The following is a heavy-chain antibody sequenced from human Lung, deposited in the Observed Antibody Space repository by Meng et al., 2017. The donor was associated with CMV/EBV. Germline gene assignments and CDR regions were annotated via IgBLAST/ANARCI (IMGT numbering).Heavy chain of an antibody. V-gene: IGHV3-49*04. CDR3: TRQWSGYDYVGRGMDV. CDR1: GFTFGDYA. Sequence: GESXKISCTASGFTFGDYAMSWVRQAPGKGLEWVGFIRSKAYGGTTEYAASVKCRFTISRDDSKSIAYLQMNSLKTEDTAVYYCTRQWSGYDYVGRGMDVWGQGTTVTVPS. CDR2: IRSKAYGGTT. D-gene: IGHD5-12*01. J-gene: IGHJ6*01.